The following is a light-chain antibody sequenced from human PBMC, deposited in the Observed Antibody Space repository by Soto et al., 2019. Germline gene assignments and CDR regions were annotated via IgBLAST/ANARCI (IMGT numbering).Light chain of an antibody. J-gene: IGKJ1*01. CDR2: GAS. CDR3: QHYGDSSWT. CDR1: QSVASLY. Sequence: IVLTQSPDTLSLSPGERATVSCRASQSVASLYLAWYQQKPGQAPRLLIFGASSRASGIPDRFSGSGSGTDFTLTISRLEPEDFALYYCQHYGDSSWTFGQGTKVDIK. V-gene: IGKV3-20*01.